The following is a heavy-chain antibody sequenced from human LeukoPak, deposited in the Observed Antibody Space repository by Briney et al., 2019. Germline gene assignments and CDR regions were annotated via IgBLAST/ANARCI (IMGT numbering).Heavy chain of an antibody. CDR1: GDSVSSNIAA. CDR2: TYFRSKWYS. J-gene: IGHJ4*02. V-gene: IGHV6-1*01. Sequence: SQTLSLTCAISGDSVSSNIAAWDWVRQSPSRGLEWLGRTYFRSKWYSDYAVSVKSRITINPDTSKNQFSLQLNSVTPEDTAVYYCGRGGWYVLAWGQGTLVIVSS. CDR3: GRGGWYVLA. D-gene: IGHD6-19*01.